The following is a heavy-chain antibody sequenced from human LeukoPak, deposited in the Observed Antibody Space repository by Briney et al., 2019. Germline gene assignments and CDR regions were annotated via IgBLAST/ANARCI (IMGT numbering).Heavy chain of an antibody. J-gene: IGHJ4*02. Sequence: ESGPTLVNPTRTLTLTCTFSGFSLNTAGLCVSWFRQPPGKALEWLARIDWDDETFYSTSLRTRLSIFKDTSKNLVVLTMTNMGPLDTATYYCARTRGASGSYYPDYWGQGTLVTVSS. V-gene: IGHV2-70*17. CDR1: GFSLNTAGLC. D-gene: IGHD3-10*01. CDR2: IDWDDET. CDR3: ARTRGASGSYYPDY.